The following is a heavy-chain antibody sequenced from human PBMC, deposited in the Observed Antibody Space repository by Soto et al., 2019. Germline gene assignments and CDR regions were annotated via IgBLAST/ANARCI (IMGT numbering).Heavy chain of an antibody. J-gene: IGHJ4*02. CDR1: GFTFSNYA. Sequence: EVQLLESGGGLVQPGGSLRLSCAASGFTFSNYAMSWVRQAPGKGPEWVSGISGNGGSTYYADSVKGRFTISRDNSKNTLYLQMNSLTAEDTAVYFCAKLRAKSHIAVPFDYWGQGSLVTVSS. D-gene: IGHD2-15*01. CDR2: ISGNGGST. V-gene: IGHV3-23*01. CDR3: AKLRAKSHIAVPFDY.